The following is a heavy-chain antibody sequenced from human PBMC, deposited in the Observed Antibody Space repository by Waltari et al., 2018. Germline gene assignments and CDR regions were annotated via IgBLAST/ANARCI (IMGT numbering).Heavy chain of an antibody. V-gene: IGHV1-18*01. J-gene: IGHJ3*02. CDR2: ISAYKCNT. Sequence: QVQLVQSGAEVKKPGASVKVSCKASGYTFTSYGISWVRQAPGQGLEWMGWISAYKCNTNDAQKLQGRVITTTDTSTSTAYMELRRLRSDDTAVYYCARIVVVNTVDAFDIWGQGTMVTVSS. CDR3: ARIVVVNTVDAFDI. D-gene: IGHD3-22*01. CDR1: GYTFTSYG.